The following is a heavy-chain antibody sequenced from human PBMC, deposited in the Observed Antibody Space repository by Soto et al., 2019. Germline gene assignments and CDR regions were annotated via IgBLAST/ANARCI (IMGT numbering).Heavy chain of an antibody. J-gene: IGHJ5*02. CDR1: GGSISSGDYY. Sequence: SETLSLTCTVSGGSISSGDYYWSWIRQPPGKGLEWIGYIYYSGSTYYNPSLKSRVTISVDTSKDQFSLKLSSVTAADTAVYYCARRNDYVWGSYRFSFLGVEWFDPWGQGTLVTVSS. V-gene: IGHV4-30-4*01. D-gene: IGHD3-16*02. CDR3: ARRNDYVWGSYRFSFLGVEWFDP. CDR2: IYYSGST.